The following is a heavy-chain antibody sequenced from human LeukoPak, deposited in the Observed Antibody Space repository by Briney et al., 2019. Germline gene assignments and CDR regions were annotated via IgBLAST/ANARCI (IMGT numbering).Heavy chain of an antibody. V-gene: IGHV3-23*01. CDR3: AKLSYVADSSGYYLLAFDI. CDR1: GFTFSSYG. J-gene: IGHJ3*02. Sequence: GGSLRLSCAASGFTFSSYGMSWVRQAPGKGLEWVSAMSDSGDSTYYADSVKGRFTISRDNSKNTLYLHMNSLRAEDTAVYYCAKLSYVADSSGYYLLAFDIWGQGTMVTVSS. D-gene: IGHD3-22*01. CDR2: MSDSGDST.